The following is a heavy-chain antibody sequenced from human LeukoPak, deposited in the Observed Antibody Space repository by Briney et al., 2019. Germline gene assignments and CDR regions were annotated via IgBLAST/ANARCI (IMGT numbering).Heavy chain of an antibody. CDR1: GFTFSSYA. CDR3: ARGYSSSWYGNYYYGMDV. CDR2: ISYDGSKK. D-gene: IGHD6-13*01. J-gene: IGHJ6*02. Sequence: GGSLRLSCAASGFTFSSYAMRWVRQAPGKGLEWVADISYDGSKKYYADSVKGRLTISTDNSKNTLYLQMNSLRAEDTAVYYCARGYSSSWYGNYYYGMDVWGQGTTVTVSS. V-gene: IGHV3-30*04.